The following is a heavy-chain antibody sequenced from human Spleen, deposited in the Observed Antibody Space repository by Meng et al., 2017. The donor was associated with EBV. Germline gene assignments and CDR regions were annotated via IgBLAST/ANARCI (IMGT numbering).Heavy chain of an antibody. V-gene: IGHV1-8*01. CDR3: ARGLVVTALTDY. CDR2: MNPNSGNT. CDR1: GYTFTSYD. D-gene: IGHD2-21*02. J-gene: IGHJ4*02. Sequence: VSVGHSWAQVKNPGASMKVSCKASGYTFTSYDINWVRQASGQGLEWMGWMNPNSGNTDYAQKFQGRVTMTRDTSISTAYMELSSLTSEDTAVYYCARGLVVTALTDYWGQGTLVTVSS.